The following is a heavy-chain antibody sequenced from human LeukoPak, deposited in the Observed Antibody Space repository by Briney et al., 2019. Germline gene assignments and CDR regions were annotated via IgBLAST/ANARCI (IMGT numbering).Heavy chain of an antibody. CDR1: GFTFSSYS. Sequence: GGSLRLSCAASGFTFSSYSMNWVRQAPGQGLEWVSSISSSSSYIYYADSVKGRFTISRDNAKNALYLQMNSLRAEDTAVYYCARVGCSGGSCYYADTAMVPVDYWGQGTLVTVSS. D-gene: IGHD2-15*01. CDR2: ISSSSSYI. J-gene: IGHJ4*02. CDR3: ARVGCSGGSCYYADTAMVPVDY. V-gene: IGHV3-21*01.